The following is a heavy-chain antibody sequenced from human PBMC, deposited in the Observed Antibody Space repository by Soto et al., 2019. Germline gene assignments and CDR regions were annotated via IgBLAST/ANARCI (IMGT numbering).Heavy chain of an antibody. D-gene: IGHD2-15*01. J-gene: IGHJ5*02. Sequence: GASVKVSCKASGYTFTSYDINWVRQATGQGLEWMGWMNPNSGNTGYAQKFQGRVTMTRNTSISTAYMELSSLRSEDTAVYYCARGRSGSSCSGGSCYFDDFWFDPWGQGTLVTVSS. CDR2: MNPNSGNT. V-gene: IGHV1-8*01. CDR3: ARGRSGSSCSGGSCYFDDFWFDP. CDR1: GYTFTSYD.